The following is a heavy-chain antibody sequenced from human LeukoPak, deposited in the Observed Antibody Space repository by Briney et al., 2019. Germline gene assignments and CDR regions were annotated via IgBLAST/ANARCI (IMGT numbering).Heavy chain of an antibody. CDR2: IYYSGST. V-gene: IGHV4-39*07. CDR1: GGSISSSSYY. CDR3: ARVGSGSFDY. Sequence: SETLSLTCTVSGGSISSSSYYWGWIRQPPGKGLEWIGSIYYSGSTYYNPSLKSRVTISVDTSNNQFSLKLSSVTAADTAVYYCARVGSGSFDYWGQGTLVTVSS. J-gene: IGHJ4*02. D-gene: IGHD1-26*01.